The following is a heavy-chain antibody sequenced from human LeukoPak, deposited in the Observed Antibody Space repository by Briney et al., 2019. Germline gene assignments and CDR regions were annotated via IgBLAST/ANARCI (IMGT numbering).Heavy chain of an antibody. CDR3: ARDGGNDAFDI. J-gene: IGHJ3*02. Sequence: GGSLRLSCAASGFTFSRSWMSWVRQAPGKGLEWVSAISGSGGSTYYADSVKGRFTISRDNSKNTLYLQMNSLRAEDTAVYYCARDGGNDAFDIWGQGTMVTVSS. CDR1: GFTFSRSW. V-gene: IGHV3-23*01. D-gene: IGHD4-23*01. CDR2: ISGSGGST.